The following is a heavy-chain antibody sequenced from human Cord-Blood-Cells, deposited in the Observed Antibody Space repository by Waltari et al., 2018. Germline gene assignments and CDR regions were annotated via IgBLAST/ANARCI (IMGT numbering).Heavy chain of an antibody. CDR2: ISWNSGSI. V-gene: IGHV3-9*03. CDR3: AKELAGAFDI. CDR1: GFTFDDYA. D-gene: IGHD2-15*01. Sequence: EVQLVESGGGLVQPGRSLSLSCAASGFTFDDYALHWVRQAPGKGLEWVSGISWNSGSIGYADSVKGRFTISRDNAKNSLYLQMNSLRAEDMALYYCAKELAGAFDIWGQGTMVTVSS. J-gene: IGHJ3*02.